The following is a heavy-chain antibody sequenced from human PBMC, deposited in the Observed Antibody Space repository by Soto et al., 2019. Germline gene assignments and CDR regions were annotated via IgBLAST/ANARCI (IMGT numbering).Heavy chain of an antibody. CDR1: GDSVSSNSAA. V-gene: IGHV6-1*01. J-gene: IGHJ6*02. CDR2: TYYRSKWYN. Sequence: SQTLSLTCVISGDSVSSNSAAWNWIRQSPSRGLEWLGRTYYRSKWYNDYAVSVKSRITINPDTSKNQFSLQLNSVTPEDTAVYYCASSTIFGVVIRYYYYYYGMDVWGQGTTVTVSS. CDR3: ASSTIFGVVIRYYYYYYGMDV. D-gene: IGHD3-3*01.